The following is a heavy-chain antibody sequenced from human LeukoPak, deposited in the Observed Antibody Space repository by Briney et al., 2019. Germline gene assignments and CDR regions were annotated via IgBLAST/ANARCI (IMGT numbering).Heavy chain of an antibody. CDR1: GYTFTSYD. Sequence: ASVTVSFTASGYTFTSYDINWVRQAPGQGLEWMGWMNPNSGNTGYAQKFQGRVTMTRNTSISTAYMELSSLRSEDTAVYYCARWGVGATTVYDWGQGTLVTVSS. J-gene: IGHJ4*02. D-gene: IGHD1-26*01. CDR3: ARWGVGATTVYD. V-gene: IGHV1-8*01. CDR2: MNPNSGNT.